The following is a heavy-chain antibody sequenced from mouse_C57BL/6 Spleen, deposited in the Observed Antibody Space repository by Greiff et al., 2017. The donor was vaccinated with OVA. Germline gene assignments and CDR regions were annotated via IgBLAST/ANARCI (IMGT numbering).Heavy chain of an antibody. CDR3: ARGRTAQAISYAMDY. D-gene: IGHD3-2*02. CDR2: INPNNGGT. V-gene: IGHV1-18*01. CDR1: GYTFTDYN. Sequence: VQLQQSGPELVKPGASVKIPCTASGYTFTDYNMDWVKQSHGKSLEWIGDINPNNGGTIYNQKFKGKATLTVDKSSSTAYMELRSLTSEDTAVYYGARGRTAQAISYAMDYWGQGTSVTVSS. J-gene: IGHJ4*01.